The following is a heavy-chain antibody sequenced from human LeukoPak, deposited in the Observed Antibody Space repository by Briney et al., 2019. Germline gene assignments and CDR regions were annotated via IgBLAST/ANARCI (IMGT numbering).Heavy chain of an antibody. Sequence: AGGSLRLSCAASGFTLSGYWMHWVRQVPGKGLVWVSRIDANGGGTTYADSVKGRFAISRDNAKNTLYLQMSSLRIEDTAVYYCTRVQAGRSGLMDVWGRGTTVTVSS. V-gene: IGHV3-74*01. J-gene: IGHJ6*02. CDR2: IDANGGGT. D-gene: IGHD2-8*02. CDR1: GFTLSGYW. CDR3: TRVQAGRSGLMDV.